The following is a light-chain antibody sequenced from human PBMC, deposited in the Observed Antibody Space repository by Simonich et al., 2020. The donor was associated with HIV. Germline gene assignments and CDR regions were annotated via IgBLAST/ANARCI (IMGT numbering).Light chain of an antibody. J-gene: IGKJ1*01. CDR2: GAS. V-gene: IGKV3-15*01. Sequence: EIVITQSPATLSVSPGERATLSCRASQSVSRNLAWYQQKPAQAPRRLISGASTRATGIPARFSGSGSGTEFTLTISSLQSEDFAVYYCQQYNKWPPWTFGQGTKVEI. CDR1: QSVSRN. CDR3: QQYNKWPPWT.